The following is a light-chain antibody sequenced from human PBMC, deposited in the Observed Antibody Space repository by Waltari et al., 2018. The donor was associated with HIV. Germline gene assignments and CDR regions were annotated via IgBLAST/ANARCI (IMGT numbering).Light chain of an antibody. J-gene: IGKJ2*01. Sequence: ELVLTQSPGTLSLSPGERVSLSCRANQTVNNNFLTWYQQKPGQAPRLLIYRASNRATDIPDRFSGFGSGTDFTLFISTLDPEDSALYFCQYFTSTPTYTFGQGTKLEIK. CDR1: QTVNNNF. CDR3: QYFTSTPTYT. V-gene: IGKV3-20*01. CDR2: RAS.